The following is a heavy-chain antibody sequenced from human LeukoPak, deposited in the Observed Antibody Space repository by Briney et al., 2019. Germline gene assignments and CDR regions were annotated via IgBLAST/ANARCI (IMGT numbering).Heavy chain of an antibody. D-gene: IGHD3-10*01. CDR2: IGISSGPL. Sequence: AGSLRLSCAASGFTFNHYAMNWVRQTPGGRLEWESFIGISSGPLLYADSVKGRFTISRDNAKASVYLQMNRLRAEDTAVYYCARAKGYTSSYSFDYWGQGILVTVSS. V-gene: IGHV3-48*04. CDR1: GFTFNHYA. J-gene: IGHJ4*02. CDR3: ARAKGYTSSYSFDY.